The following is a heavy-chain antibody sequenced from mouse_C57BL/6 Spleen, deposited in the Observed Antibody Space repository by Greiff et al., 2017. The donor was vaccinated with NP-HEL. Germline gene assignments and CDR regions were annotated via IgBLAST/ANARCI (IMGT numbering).Heavy chain of an antibody. J-gene: IGHJ1*03. Sequence: QVQLKQSGAELARPGASVKLSCKASGYTFTSYGISWVKQRTGQGLEWIGEIYPRSGNTYYNEKFKGKATLTADKSSSTAYMELRSLTSEDSAVYFCAREATVVATEWYFDVWGTGTTVTVSS. CDR3: AREATVVATEWYFDV. V-gene: IGHV1-81*01. CDR2: IYPRSGNT. D-gene: IGHD1-1*01. CDR1: GYTFTSYG.